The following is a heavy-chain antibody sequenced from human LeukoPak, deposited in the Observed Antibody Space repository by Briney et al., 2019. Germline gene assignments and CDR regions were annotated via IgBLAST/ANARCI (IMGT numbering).Heavy chain of an antibody. CDR2: INHSGST. Sequence: SETLSLTCAVYGGSFSGYYWSWIRRPPGKGLEWIGEINHSGSTNYNPSLKSRVTISVDTSKNQFSLKLSSVTAADTAVYYCARVKGVAAAVPNYYYYGMDVWGQGTTVTVSS. J-gene: IGHJ6*02. V-gene: IGHV4-34*01. CDR3: ARVKGVAAAVPNYYYYGMDV. CDR1: GGSFSGYY. D-gene: IGHD6-13*01.